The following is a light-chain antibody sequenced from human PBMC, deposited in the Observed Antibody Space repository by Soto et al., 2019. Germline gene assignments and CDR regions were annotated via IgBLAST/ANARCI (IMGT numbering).Light chain of an antibody. J-gene: IGKJ1*01. CDR1: QSVTNSY. CDR2: GAS. CDR3: QQYNNWPPWT. Sequence: EIVMTQSPVTLSVSPGERATLSCRASQSVTNSYLAWYQQKPGQAPRLLIFGASTRAAGIPARFSGSGSGTEFTLPISSLQPEDFAVYYCQQYNNWPPWTFGQGTKVDIK. V-gene: IGKV3-15*01.